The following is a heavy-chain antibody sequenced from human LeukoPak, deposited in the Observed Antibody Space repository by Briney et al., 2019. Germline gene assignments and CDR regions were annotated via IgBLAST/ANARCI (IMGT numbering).Heavy chain of an antibody. V-gene: IGHV3-23*01. J-gene: IGHJ4*02. CDR2: ISDSGGTT. D-gene: IGHD1-7*01. CDR3: AKGGTKGKPFDY. Sequence: GGSLRLSCAASGFTFSSYAMSWVRQAPGKGLEWVSGISDSGGTTYYADSVKGRFTISRDNSKNTLYLQMNSLRAVDTAVYYCAKGGTKGKPFDYWGQGTLVTVSS. CDR1: GFTFSSYA.